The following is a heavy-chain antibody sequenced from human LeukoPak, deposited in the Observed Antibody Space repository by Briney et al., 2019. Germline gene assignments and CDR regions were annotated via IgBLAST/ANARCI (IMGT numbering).Heavy chain of an antibody. CDR1: GFTVSSNY. Sequence: GSLRLDCAASGFTVSSNYMSWVRQAPGKGLEWVSVIYSGGSTYYADSVKGRFTISRDNSKNTLYLQMNSLRAEDTAVYYCARAIRFLDFDYWGQGALVTVSS. CDR3: ARAIRFLDFDY. V-gene: IGHV3-53*01. CDR2: IYSGGST. J-gene: IGHJ4*02. D-gene: IGHD4-17*01.